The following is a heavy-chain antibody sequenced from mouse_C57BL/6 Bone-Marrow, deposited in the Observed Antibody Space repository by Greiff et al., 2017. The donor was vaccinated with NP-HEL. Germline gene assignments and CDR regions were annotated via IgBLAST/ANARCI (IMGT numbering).Heavy chain of an antibody. V-gene: IGHV1-19*01. J-gene: IGHJ4*01. CDR2: INPYNGGT. D-gene: IGHD1-1*01. Sequence: EVQLQQSGPVLVKPGASVKMSCKASGYTFTDYYMNWVKQSHGKSLEWIGVINPYNGGTSYNQKFKGKATLTVDKSSSTAYMELNSLTSEDSAVYYCARYGSSHGYAMDYWGQGTSVTVSS. CDR1: GYTFTDYY. CDR3: ARYGSSHGYAMDY.